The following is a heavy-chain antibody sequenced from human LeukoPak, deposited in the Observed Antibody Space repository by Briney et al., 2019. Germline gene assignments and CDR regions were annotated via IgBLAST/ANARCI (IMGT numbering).Heavy chain of an antibody. D-gene: IGHD4-11*01. CDR2: IYHSGST. Sequence: PSETLPLTCAVSGGSISSSNWWSWVRPPPGKGLEWIGEIYHSGSTNYNPSLKSRVTISVDKSRNQFSLKLRSVTAADTAVYYCAAPDYPGRFDPWGQGTLVTVSS. J-gene: IGHJ5*02. CDR1: GGSISSSNW. CDR3: AAPDYPGRFDP. V-gene: IGHV4-4*02.